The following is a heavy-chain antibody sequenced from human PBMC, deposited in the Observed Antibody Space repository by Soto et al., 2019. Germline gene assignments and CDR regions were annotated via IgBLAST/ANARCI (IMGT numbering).Heavy chain of an antibody. J-gene: IGHJ6*02. CDR3: ATRARVYHRGYVGMVV. D-gene: IGHD6-13*01. Sequence: GSLRLSCAASGFTFSSYAMSWVRQAPGKGLEWVSAISGSGGSTYYADSVKGRFTISRDNSKNTLYLQMNSLRAEDTAVYYCATRARVYHRGYVGMVVWGQGTTVNVS. CDR1: GFTFSSYA. V-gene: IGHV3-23*01. CDR2: ISGSGGST.